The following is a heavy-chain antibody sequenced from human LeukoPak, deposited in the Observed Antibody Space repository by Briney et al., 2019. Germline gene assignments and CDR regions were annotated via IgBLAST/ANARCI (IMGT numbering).Heavy chain of an antibody. CDR2: ISGSGGST. V-gene: IGHV3-23*01. CDR3: AKDQQLAYDY. CDR1: GFTLSTYY. J-gene: IGHJ4*02. D-gene: IGHD6-6*01. Sequence: GGSLRLSCAASGFTLSTYYMSWVRQAPGKGLEWVSAISGSGGSTYYADSVKGRFTISRDNSKNTLYLQMNSLRAEDTAVYYCAKDQQLAYDYWGQGTLVTVSS.